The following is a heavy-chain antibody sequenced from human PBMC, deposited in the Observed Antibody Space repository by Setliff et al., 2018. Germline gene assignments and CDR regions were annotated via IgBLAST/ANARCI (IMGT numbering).Heavy chain of an antibody. J-gene: IGHJ4*02. D-gene: IGHD1-1*01. V-gene: IGHV4-38-2*01. CDR3: GRVGNWNFFDF. Sequence: SETLSLTCAVSGYSISNIYYWGWIWQPPGKGLEWIATIHHSGSTNYNPSLKSRATISVDTSKNQFSLKVSSVTAADTAVYYCGRVGNWNFFDFWGQGTLVTVSS. CDR2: IHHSGST. CDR1: GYSISNIYY.